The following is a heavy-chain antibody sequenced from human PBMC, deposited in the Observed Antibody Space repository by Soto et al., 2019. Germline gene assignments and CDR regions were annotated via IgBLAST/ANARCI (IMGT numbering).Heavy chain of an antibody. J-gene: IGHJ5*02. CDR3: ARDRGPGYCSGAGRVNWFDP. CDR2: IYNSGST. Sequence: QVQLQESGPGLVKPSQTLSLTCTASGGSISSGGYYWSWIRQHPGKGLEWIGSIYNSGSTYYNPSLKSRVTISVDTSKNQFSLKLSSVTAADTAVYYCARDRGPGYCSGAGRVNWFDPWGQGTLVTVSS. V-gene: IGHV4-31*03. D-gene: IGHD2-15*01. CDR1: GGSISSGGYY.